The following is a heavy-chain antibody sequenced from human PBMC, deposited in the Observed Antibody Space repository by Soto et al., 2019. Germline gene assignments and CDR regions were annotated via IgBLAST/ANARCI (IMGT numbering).Heavy chain of an antibody. CDR3: ARVQSNGYFYY. CDR1: GYSFPTHW. Sequence: GESLKISCKGSGYSFPTHWIGWVRQMPGKGLEWMGIIYPGDSDTRYSPSFQGQVTISVDKSINTAYLQWSTLKASDTAMYYCARVQSNGYFYYWGQGTLVTVSS. CDR2: IYPGDSDT. V-gene: IGHV5-51*01. J-gene: IGHJ4*02. D-gene: IGHD3-22*01.